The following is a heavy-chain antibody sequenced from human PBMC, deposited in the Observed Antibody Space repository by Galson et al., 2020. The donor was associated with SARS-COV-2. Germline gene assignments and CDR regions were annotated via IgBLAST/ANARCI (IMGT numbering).Heavy chain of an antibody. CDR2: IWYDGSNT. Sequence: GGSLRLSCAASGFTFSSYGMHWVRQAPGKGLEWVAVIWYDGSNTYYADSVKGRFTISRDNSKNTLYLQMNSLRAEDTAVYYCARDLAVADSLDYWGQGTLVTVCS. V-gene: IGHV3-33*01. CDR1: GFTFSSYG. D-gene: IGHD6-19*01. J-gene: IGHJ4*02. CDR3: ARDLAVADSLDY.